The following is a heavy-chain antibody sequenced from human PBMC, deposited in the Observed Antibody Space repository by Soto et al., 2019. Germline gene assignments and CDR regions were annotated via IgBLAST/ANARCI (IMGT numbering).Heavy chain of an antibody. CDR3: ARRRYGSRWPNVYMAV. CDR2: ISNNGAHT. V-gene: IGHV3-64*01. J-gene: IGHJ6*03. CDR1: GFTFSNYE. Sequence: EAQLVESGGGLVQPGGSLRLSCAASGFTFSNYEMHWFRQAPGKGLEYVSGISNNGAHTDYAKSVKGRFTISRDNSENTLYLQMGSLRAEDMALYYCARRRYGSRWPNVYMAVWGKGTTVTVSS. D-gene: IGHD6-13*01.